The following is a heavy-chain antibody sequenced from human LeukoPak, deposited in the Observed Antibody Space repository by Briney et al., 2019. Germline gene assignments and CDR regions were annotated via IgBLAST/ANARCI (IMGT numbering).Heavy chain of an antibody. CDR3: ARDLRYYDFWSAQSERAFDI. J-gene: IGHJ3*02. CDR1: GYTFTSYG. Sequence: ASVKVSCKASGYTFTSYGISWVRQAPGQGLEWMGWISAYNGNTNYAQKLQGRVTMTTDTSTSTTYMELRSLRSDDTAVYYCARDLRYYDFWSAQSERAFDIWGQGTMVTVSS. CDR2: ISAYNGNT. D-gene: IGHD3-3*01. V-gene: IGHV1-18*01.